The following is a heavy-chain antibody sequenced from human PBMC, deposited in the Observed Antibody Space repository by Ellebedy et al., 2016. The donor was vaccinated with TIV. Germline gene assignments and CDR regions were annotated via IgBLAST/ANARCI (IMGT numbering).Heavy chain of an antibody. CDR1: GFTFSSYR. CDR2: IDGSGHYI. J-gene: IGHJ4*02. V-gene: IGHV3-23*01. D-gene: IGHD4-17*01. Sequence: GESLKISXVASGFTFSSYRMNWVRQAPGTGLECVSSIDGSGHYIDYVDSVKGRFTISRDNSKNTLYLQMNSLRAEDTAVYYCAKDAYGDPYFDYWGQGNLVTVSS. CDR3: AKDAYGDPYFDY.